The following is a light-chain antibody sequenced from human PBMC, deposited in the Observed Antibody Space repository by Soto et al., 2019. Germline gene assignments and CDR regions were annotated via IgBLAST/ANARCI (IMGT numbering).Light chain of an antibody. CDR1: QSVNRY. J-gene: IGKJ1*01. Sequence: EIVLTQSPATLSLSPGERATLSCWASQSVNRYLVWYQQKPGQAPRLLMYDASKRATGIPARFSGSGSGTDFTLTISRLEPEDFAVYYCQQCGSSLWTFGQGTKVDIK. V-gene: IGKV3-11*01. CDR2: DAS. CDR3: QQCGSSLWT.